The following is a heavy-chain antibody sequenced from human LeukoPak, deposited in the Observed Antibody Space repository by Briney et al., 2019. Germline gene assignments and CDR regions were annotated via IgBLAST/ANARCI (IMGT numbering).Heavy chain of an antibody. J-gene: IGHJ4*02. CDR3: ARERASAGPHFDH. D-gene: IGHD6-13*01. V-gene: IGHV4-59*01. CDR1: GGSITTYY. CDR2: NYNSGTT. Sequence: SETLSLTCTVSGGSITTYYWSWIRQPPGKGLEWIGYNYNSGTTNYNPSLRSRVTVSVDRSKNQFSLRLTSVTAADTAVYYCARERASAGPHFDHWGRGILVTVSS.